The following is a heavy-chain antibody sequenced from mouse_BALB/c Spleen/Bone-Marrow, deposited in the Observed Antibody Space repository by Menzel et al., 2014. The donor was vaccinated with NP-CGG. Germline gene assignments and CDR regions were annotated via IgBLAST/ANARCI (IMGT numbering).Heavy chain of an antibody. J-gene: IGHJ4*01. V-gene: IGHV1-54*01. CDR3: ARCLTGASALDF. CDR1: GYAFTNYL. CDR2: INPGSGGT. Sequence: QVQLQQFGAELVRPGTSVKVFCKASGYAFTNYLIEWVKQRPGQGLEWIGVINPGSGGTNFNEKFRGKATLTADKSSSTAYMQLSSLTSDDSAVYFCARCLTGASALDFWGQGTSVPISS. D-gene: IGHD4-1*01.